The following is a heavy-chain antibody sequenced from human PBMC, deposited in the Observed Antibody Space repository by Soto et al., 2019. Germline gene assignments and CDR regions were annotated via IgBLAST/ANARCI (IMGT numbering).Heavy chain of an antibody. D-gene: IGHD5-18*01. J-gene: IGHJ2*01. CDR2: ISYDGSNK. V-gene: IGHV3-30-3*01. CDR1: GFTFSSYA. Sequence: QVQLVESGGGVVQTGRSLRLSCAASGFTFSSYAMHWVRQAPGKGLEWVAVISYDGSNKYYADSVKGRFTISRDNSKNPLYLQMNSLRAEDTAVYYCARDPLWGTAMVLWYFDLWGRGTLVTVSS. CDR3: ARDPLWGTAMVLWYFDL.